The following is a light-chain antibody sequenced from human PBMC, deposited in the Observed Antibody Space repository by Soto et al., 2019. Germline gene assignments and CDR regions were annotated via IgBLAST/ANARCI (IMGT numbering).Light chain of an antibody. V-gene: IGKV3-15*01. CDR3: QQYNSWPPLT. Sequence: EIVLTQSPATLSVSPGERATLSCRASQSVSSNLAWFRQKPGQPPRLLIYGASSRATGIPARISGSGSGTEFTLTISSLQSEDLAVYYCQQYNSWPPLTFGGGTKVEIK. J-gene: IGKJ4*01. CDR1: QSVSSN. CDR2: GAS.